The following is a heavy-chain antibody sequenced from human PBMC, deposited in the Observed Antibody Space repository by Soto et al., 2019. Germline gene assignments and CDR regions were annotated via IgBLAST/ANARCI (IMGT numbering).Heavy chain of an antibody. V-gene: IGHV1-18*01. J-gene: IGHJ5*02. D-gene: IGHD1-1*01. CDR1: GYTFTNYC. Sequence: QVQLVQSGDEVKKTGASVKVSCRASGYTFTNYCISWVRQAPGQGLFWMGWISGHNGNTHYAQNVQVRLTTTIDTSTNTAYMELMSLKIDDKAMYYCVRDWQLSPLAQGXXXTVSS. CDR2: ISGHNGNT. CDR3: VRDWQLSP.